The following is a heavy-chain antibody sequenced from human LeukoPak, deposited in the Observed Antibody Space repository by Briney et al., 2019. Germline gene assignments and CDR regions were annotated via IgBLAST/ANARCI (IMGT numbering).Heavy chain of an antibody. Sequence: GGSLRLSCAASGFTFSSYSMNWVRQAPGKGLEWVSSISSSSSYIYYADSVKGRFTISRDNAKNSLYLQMNSLRAEDTAVYYCARVENYYESSVYYSGYGGQGTLVTVS. D-gene: IGHD3-22*01. CDR1: GFTFSSYS. V-gene: IGHV3-21*01. CDR3: ARVENYYESSVYYSGY. J-gene: IGHJ4*02. CDR2: ISSSSSYI.